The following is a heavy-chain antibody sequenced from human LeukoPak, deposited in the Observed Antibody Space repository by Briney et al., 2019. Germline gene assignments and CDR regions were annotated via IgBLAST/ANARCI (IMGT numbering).Heavy chain of an antibody. CDR2: INWNCAST. J-gene: IGHJ5*02. CDR1: GFTFGDYD. CDR3: AKDLQDIVVVVAAKFLGSWFDP. V-gene: IGHV3-20*04. Sequence: PGGSLRLSCAASGFTFGDYDMSWVRQAPGKGLEWVSAINWNCASTGYADSVKGRFTISRDNAKNSLYLQMNSLRDEDAAVYYCAKDLQDIVVVVAAKFLGSWFDPWGQGTLVTVSS. D-gene: IGHD2-15*01.